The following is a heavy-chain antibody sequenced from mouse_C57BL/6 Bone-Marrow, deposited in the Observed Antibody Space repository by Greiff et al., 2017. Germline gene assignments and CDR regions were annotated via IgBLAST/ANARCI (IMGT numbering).Heavy chain of an antibody. CDR3: ARGERFAY. V-gene: IGHV1-69*01. CDR1: GYTFTSYW. CDR2: IDPSDSST. J-gene: IGHJ3*01. Sequence: VQLQQPGAELVMPGASVKLSCKASGYTFTSYWMHWVKQRPGQGLEWIGEIDPSDSSTNYNQKFKGKSTLTVDKSSSTAYMQLSSLTSEDSAVYYCARGERFAYWGQGTLVTVSA.